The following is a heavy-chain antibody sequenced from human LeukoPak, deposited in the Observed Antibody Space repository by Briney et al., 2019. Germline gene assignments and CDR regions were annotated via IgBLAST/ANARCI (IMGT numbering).Heavy chain of an antibody. CDR3: AREDTYYYGSGSPN. D-gene: IGHD3-10*01. J-gene: IGHJ4*02. CDR2: IIPIFGTA. CDR1: GGTFSSCA. V-gene: IGHV1-69*01. Sequence: GSSVKVSCKASGGTFSSCAISWVRQAPGQGLEWMGGIIPIFGTANYAQKFQGRVTITADESTSTAYMELSSLRSEDTAVYYCAREDTYYYGSGSPNWGQGTLVTVSS.